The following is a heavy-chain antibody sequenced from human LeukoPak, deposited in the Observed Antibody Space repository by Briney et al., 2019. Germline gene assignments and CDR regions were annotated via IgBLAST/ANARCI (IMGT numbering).Heavy chain of an antibody. CDR1: GGSISSSSYY. V-gene: IGHV4-39*07. J-gene: IGHJ4*02. Sequence: PSETLSLTCTVSGGSISSSSYYWGWIRQPPGKGLEWIGSIYYSGSTYYNPSLKSRVTISVDTSKNQFSLKLSSVTAADTAVYYCARDMYYGGWYWGQGTLVTVSS. CDR3: ARDMYYGGWY. CDR2: IYYSGST. D-gene: IGHD4-23*01.